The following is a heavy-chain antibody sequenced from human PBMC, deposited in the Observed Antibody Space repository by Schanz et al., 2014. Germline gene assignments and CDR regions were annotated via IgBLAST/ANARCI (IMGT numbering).Heavy chain of an antibody. Sequence: QVQLVQSGAEVKKPGSPVKVSCKASGGTFSSDTFSWVRQARGQGLEWVGRFIPILDVGNYAQQFQGRVTFTADKSTSTAYMELTSLRFDDTAVYFCARDYFGSGSHYVFDHWGQGTLXTVSS. V-gene: IGHV1-69*08. J-gene: IGHJ4*02. D-gene: IGHD3-10*01. CDR3: ARDYFGSGSHYVFDH. CDR2: FIPILDVG. CDR1: GGTFSSDT.